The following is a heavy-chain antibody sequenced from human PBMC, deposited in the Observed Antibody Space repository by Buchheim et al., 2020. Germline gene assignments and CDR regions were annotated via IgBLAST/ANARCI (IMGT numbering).Heavy chain of an antibody. J-gene: IGHJ6*02. CDR1: GFTFSSYD. Sequence: EVQLVESGGGLVQPGGSLRLSCAASGFTFSSYDMHWVRQATGKGLEWVSAIGTAGDTYYPGSVKGRFTISRENATNSLYLQMNSLRAGDTAVYYCARVAGCSGGSCYPVDYGMDVWGQGTT. V-gene: IGHV3-13*04. CDR2: IGTAGDT. CDR3: ARVAGCSGGSCYPVDYGMDV. D-gene: IGHD2-15*01.